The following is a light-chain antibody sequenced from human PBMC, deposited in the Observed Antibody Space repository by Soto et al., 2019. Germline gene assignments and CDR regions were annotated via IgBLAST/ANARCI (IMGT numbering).Light chain of an antibody. CDR3: QSYDSSLSGLWV. J-gene: IGLJ3*02. Sequence: QSVLTQPPSVSGAPGQRVTIPCTGSSSNIGAGYDVHWYQQLPGTAPKLLIYGNNNRPSGVPDRFSGSKSGTSASLAITGLQAEDEADYYCQSYDSSLSGLWVFGGGTKLTVL. CDR2: GNN. CDR1: SSNIGAGYD. V-gene: IGLV1-40*01.